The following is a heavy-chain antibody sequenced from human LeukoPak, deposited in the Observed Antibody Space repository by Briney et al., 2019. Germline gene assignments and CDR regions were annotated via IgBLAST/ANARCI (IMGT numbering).Heavy chain of an antibody. V-gene: IGHV1-2*02. CDR3: ARVKGRVFGVITTKERYFDY. CDR2: INSNSGGT. D-gene: IGHD3-3*01. J-gene: IGHJ4*02. Sequence: ASVKVSCKASGYTFSDYYMHWVRQAPGQGLEWMGWINSNSGGTNYAQKFQGRVTMTRDTSISTAYMELTRLRSDDTAVYYCARVKGRVFGVITTKERYFDYWGQGTLVTVSS. CDR1: GYTFSDYY.